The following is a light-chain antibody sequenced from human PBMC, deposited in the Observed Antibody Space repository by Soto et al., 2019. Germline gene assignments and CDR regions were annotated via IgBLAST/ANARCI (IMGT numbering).Light chain of an antibody. J-gene: IGKJ2*01. CDR1: QSISNY. CDR3: QQSYSTPT. V-gene: IGKV1-39*01. Sequence: DIQMTQSPSSLSASVGDRVTITCRASQSISNYLNWYQQKPGKAPKLLIYAASSLQSGVQSRFSGSGSGTDFTLTISSLQPEDFATYYCQQSYSTPTFGQGTKLEIK. CDR2: AAS.